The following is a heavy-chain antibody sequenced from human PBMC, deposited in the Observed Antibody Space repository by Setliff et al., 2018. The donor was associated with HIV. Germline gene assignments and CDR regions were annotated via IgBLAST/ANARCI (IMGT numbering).Heavy chain of an antibody. CDR1: GFTFSNYN. Sequence: GGSLRLSCAASGFTFSNYNMNWVRQASGKGLEWVGRIRSKANNYATAYAASVRGRLTIARDDSKTMAYLHINSLQTADTATYYCMRYAPQANWGQGTLVTVSS. J-gene: IGHJ4*02. V-gene: IGHV3-73*01. CDR2: IRSKANNYAT. CDR3: MRYAPQAN. D-gene: IGHD2-8*01.